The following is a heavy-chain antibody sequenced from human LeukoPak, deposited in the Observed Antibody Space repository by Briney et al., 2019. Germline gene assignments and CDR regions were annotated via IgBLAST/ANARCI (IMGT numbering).Heavy chain of an antibody. V-gene: IGHV3-48*03. J-gene: IGHJ4*02. CDR2: ISGSGATI. CDR3: AKDRGAKSFDY. D-gene: IGHD1-26*01. Sequence: PGGFLRLSCAASGFTFSSYEMNWVRQAPGKGLEWVSYISGSGATIYYADSVKGRFTISRDNAKNSLYLQMNNLRAEDTAVYYCAKDRGAKSFDYWGQGTLVTVSS. CDR1: GFTFSSYE.